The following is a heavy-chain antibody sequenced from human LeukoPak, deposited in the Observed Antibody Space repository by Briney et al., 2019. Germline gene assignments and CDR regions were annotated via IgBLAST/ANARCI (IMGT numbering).Heavy chain of an antibody. CDR3: ARVPPTDY. V-gene: IGHV4-34*01. CDR2: INHSGSI. CDR1: GGSFSGYS. J-gene: IGHJ4*02. D-gene: IGHD4-11*01. Sequence: KPSEALSLTCAVYGGSFSGYSWSWVRQPPGKGLEWIGEINHSGSINYNPSLKSRVTISEDTSKNQFSLKLSSVTAADTAVYYCARVPPTDYWGQGTLVTVSS.